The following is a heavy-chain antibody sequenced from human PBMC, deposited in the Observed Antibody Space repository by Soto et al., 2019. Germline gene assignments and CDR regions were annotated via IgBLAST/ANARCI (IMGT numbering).Heavy chain of an antibody. J-gene: IGHJ6*03. Sequence: ASVKVSCKASGYTFTGYYMHWVRQAPGQGLEWMGWINPNSGGTNYAQKFQGWVTMTRDTSISTAYMELSRLRSDDTAVYYCARDRMTTVTTSHYYYMDVWGKGTTVTLSS. CDR1: GYTFTGYY. V-gene: IGHV1-2*04. CDR3: ARDRMTTVTTSHYYYMDV. CDR2: INPNSGGT. D-gene: IGHD4-17*01.